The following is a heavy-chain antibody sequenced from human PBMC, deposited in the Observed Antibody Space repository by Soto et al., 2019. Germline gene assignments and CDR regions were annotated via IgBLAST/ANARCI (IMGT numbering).Heavy chain of an antibody. J-gene: IGHJ6*02. V-gene: IGHV1-2*04. CDR1: GYTFTGYY. Sequence: GASVKVSCKASGYTFTGYYMHWVRQAPGQGLEWMGWINPNSGGTNYAQKFQGWVTMTRDTSISTAYMELSRLRSDDTAVYYCARGSSGSYPQGGYYYYGMDVWGQGTTVTVS. D-gene: IGHD6-19*01. CDR2: INPNSGGT. CDR3: ARGSSGSYPQGGYYYYGMDV.